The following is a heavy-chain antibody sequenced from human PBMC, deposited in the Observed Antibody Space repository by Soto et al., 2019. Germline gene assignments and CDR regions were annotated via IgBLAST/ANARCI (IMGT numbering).Heavy chain of an antibody. CDR1: GYSFMKYG. D-gene: IGHD2-2*01. CDR2: ISPYSGYT. J-gene: IGHJ4*02. CDR3: AREASVLIPAAQPSRFDS. V-gene: IGHV1-18*01. Sequence: ASVKVSCKGFGYSFMKYGTNWVRQAPGQGLEWVGWISPYSGYTHSAQKFHGRLTLTTDTAASTAYMELRILRSADTALYYCAREASVLIPAAQPSRFDSWGQGTLVTSPQ.